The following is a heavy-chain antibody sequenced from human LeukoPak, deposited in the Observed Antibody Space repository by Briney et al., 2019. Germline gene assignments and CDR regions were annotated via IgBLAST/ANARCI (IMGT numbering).Heavy chain of an antibody. CDR3: VRAWGGGSYSDAFDI. J-gene: IGHJ3*02. CDR2: ISSSSSHI. CDR1: GFTFSYYN. Sequence: GGTLRLSCAASGFTFSYYNMNWVRQAPGKGREWVSCISSSSSHIYYADSVKGRFTISRDNAKNSLYLQMSSLRVEDTAVFYCVRAWGGGSYSDAFDIWGQGTMVTVSS. V-gene: IGHV3-21*06. D-gene: IGHD1-26*01.